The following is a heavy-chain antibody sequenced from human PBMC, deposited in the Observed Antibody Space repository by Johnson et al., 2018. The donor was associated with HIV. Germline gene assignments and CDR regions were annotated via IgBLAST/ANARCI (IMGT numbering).Heavy chain of an antibody. V-gene: IGHV3-30*04. Sequence: QVQLVESGGGVVQPGRSLRLSCAASGFTFSSYAFHWVRQAPAKGLEWVASISYDGSEKYFADSVKGRFTISRDNSKNTVYLQMKSLRAEDTAVYYCARGHSGSYYYDAFDIWGQGTMVTVSS. CDR2: ISYDGSEK. CDR3: ARGHSGSYYYDAFDI. CDR1: GFTFSSYA. D-gene: IGHD1-26*01. J-gene: IGHJ3*02.